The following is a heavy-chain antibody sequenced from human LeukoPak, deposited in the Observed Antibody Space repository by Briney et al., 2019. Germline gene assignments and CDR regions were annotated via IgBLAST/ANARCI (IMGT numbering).Heavy chain of an antibody. J-gene: IGHJ4*02. CDR3: ARDNSGPQN. CDR1: GFTFSNYW. CDR2: INQDAGGK. D-gene: IGHD1-26*01. Sequence: PGGSLRLSCAASGFTFSNYWMSWVRQAPGKGLEWVANINQDAGGKYYVDSVKGRFTISRENAKSSLYLQMNSLRAEDTAVYYCARDNSGPQNWGQGTLVTVSS. V-gene: IGHV3-7*05.